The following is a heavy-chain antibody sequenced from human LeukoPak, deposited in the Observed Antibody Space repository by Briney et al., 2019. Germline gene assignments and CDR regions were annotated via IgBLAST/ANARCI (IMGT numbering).Heavy chain of an antibody. J-gene: IGHJ4*02. V-gene: IGHV3-7*05. CDR3: AKGRDSWSNKIDY. Sequence: HPGGSLRLSCAASGFTSSNYCMIWVRQAPGKGLEWVGNIKQDGSTKRYVDFVRGRSSISRDSAQPSLYLQMNSLRDEDTAVYYCAKGRDSWSNKIDYLGQGRLV. D-gene: IGHD3-3*01. CDR2: IKQDGSTK. CDR1: GFTSSNYC.